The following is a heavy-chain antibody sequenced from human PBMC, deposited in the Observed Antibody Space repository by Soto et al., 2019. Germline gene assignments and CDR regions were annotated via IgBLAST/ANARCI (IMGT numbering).Heavy chain of an antibody. Sequence: LSLTCAVYGGSFSGYYWSWIRQPPGKGLEWIGEINHSGSTNYNPSLKSRVTISVDTSKNQFSLKLSSVTAADTAVYYCASIAARTYYYYGMDVWGQGTTVTVSS. V-gene: IGHV4-34*01. D-gene: IGHD6-6*01. CDR1: GGSFSGYY. CDR3: ASIAARTYYYYGMDV. CDR2: INHSGST. J-gene: IGHJ6*02.